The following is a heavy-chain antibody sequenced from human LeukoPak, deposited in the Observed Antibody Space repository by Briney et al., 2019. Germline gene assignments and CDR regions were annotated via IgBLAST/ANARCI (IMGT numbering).Heavy chain of an antibody. Sequence: PSETLSLTCAVYGGSFSGYYWRWIRQPPGKGLEWIVEINHSGSTNYNPSLKSRVTISVDTSKNQFSLKLSSVTAADTAVYYCARRYCSSTSCRAPYYYYYGMDVWGKGTTVSVPS. V-gene: IGHV4-34*01. D-gene: IGHD2-2*01. CDR3: ARRYCSSTSCRAPYYYYYGMDV. CDR1: GGSFSGYY. CDR2: INHSGST. J-gene: IGHJ6*04.